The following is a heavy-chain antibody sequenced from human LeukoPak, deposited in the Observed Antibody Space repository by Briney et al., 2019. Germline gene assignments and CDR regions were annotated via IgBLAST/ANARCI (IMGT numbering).Heavy chain of an antibody. Sequence: GGSLRISCAASGFTFSSYGMHWVRQAPGKGLEWVAVISYDGSNKYYADSVKGRFTISRDNSKNTLYLQMNSLRAEDTAVYYCARGLEWLQSLVDYWGQGTLVTVSS. V-gene: IGHV3-30*03. CDR2: ISYDGSNK. CDR1: GFTFSSYG. D-gene: IGHD5-24*01. J-gene: IGHJ4*02. CDR3: ARGLEWLQSLVDY.